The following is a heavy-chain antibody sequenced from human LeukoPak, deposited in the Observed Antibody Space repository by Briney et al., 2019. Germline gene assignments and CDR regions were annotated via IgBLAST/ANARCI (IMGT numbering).Heavy chain of an antibody. CDR2: ISYDGSNK. CDR1: GFTFSSYA. CDR3: AWDPGPEYNWFDP. Sequence: GGSLRLSCAASGFTFSSYAMHWVRQAPGKGLEWVAVISYDGSNKYYADSVKGRFTISRDNSKNTLYLQMNSLRAEDTAVYYCAWDPGPEYNWFDPWGQGTLVTVSS. V-gene: IGHV3-30*01. J-gene: IGHJ5*02.